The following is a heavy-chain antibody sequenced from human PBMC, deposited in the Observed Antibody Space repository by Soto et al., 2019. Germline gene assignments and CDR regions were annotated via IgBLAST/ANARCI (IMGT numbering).Heavy chain of an antibody. CDR1: GFTFSNYG. CDR3: ARDGGIAAGKADY. Sequence: GSLRLSCAASGFTFSNYGMHWVRQAPGKGLEWMAVMSYDGSNTYYADSVKGRFTISRDNSKNTLYLQMNSLRAENTAVYYCARDGGIAAGKADYWGQGTLVTVSS. CDR2: MSYDGSNT. V-gene: IGHV3-30*03. D-gene: IGHD6-13*01. J-gene: IGHJ4*02.